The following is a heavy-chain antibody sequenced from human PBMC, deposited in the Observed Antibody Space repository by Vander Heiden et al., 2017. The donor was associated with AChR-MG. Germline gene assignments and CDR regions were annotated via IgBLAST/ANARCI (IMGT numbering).Heavy chain of an antibody. D-gene: IGHD6-19*01. Sequence: EVQPVESGGGLVQPGGSLKLPCAASGFPFSGSVMHWVRQASGKGLEWVGRIRSKANNYATVYAASVKGRFTISRDDSKNTAYLQMNSLKTEDTAMYYCARQGFSGWYWFDPWGQGTLVTVSS. CDR3: ARQGFSGWYWFDP. CDR2: IRSKANNYAT. CDR1: GFPFSGSV. V-gene: IGHV3-73*01. J-gene: IGHJ5*02.